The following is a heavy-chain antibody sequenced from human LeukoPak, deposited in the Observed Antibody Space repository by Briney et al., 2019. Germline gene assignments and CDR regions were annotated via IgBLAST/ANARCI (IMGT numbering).Heavy chain of an antibody. Sequence: PGGSLRLSCAASGFTFSSYAMSWVRQAPGKGLEWVSAISGSGGSTYYADSVKGRFTISRDNSKNTLYLQMNSPRAEDTAVYYCAKVYDILTGYYSPKYYFDYWGQGTLVTVSS. CDR3: AKVYDILTGYYSPKYYFDY. D-gene: IGHD3-9*01. V-gene: IGHV3-23*01. CDR1: GFTFSSYA. CDR2: ISGSGGST. J-gene: IGHJ4*02.